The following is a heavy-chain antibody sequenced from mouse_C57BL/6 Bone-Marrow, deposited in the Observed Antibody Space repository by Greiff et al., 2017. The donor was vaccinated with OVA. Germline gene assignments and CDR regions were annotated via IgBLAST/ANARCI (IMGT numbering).Heavy chain of an antibody. D-gene: IGHD3-2*02. CDR2: INPNNGGT. Sequence: VQLQQSGPELVKPGASVKISCKASGYTFTDYYMNWVKQSHGKSLEWIGDINPNNGGTSYNQKFKGKATLTVDKSSSTAYMELRSLTSEDSAVYYCARRAQATGAMDYWGQGTSVTVSS. V-gene: IGHV1-26*01. CDR3: ARRAQATGAMDY. J-gene: IGHJ4*01. CDR1: GYTFTDYY.